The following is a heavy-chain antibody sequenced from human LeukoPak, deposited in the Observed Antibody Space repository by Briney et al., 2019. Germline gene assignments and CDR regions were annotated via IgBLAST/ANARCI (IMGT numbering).Heavy chain of an antibody. Sequence: PGGALRLSCTPSGFTLGDHAMSWVRQAPGKGREGVGFIRSKAYGGTTEYAASVKGRFIISRDDSKSIAYLQMNSLKTEDTAVYYCTRGPIQVWLYYGMDVWGQGTTVIVSS. CDR1: GFTLGDHA. J-gene: IGHJ6*02. D-gene: IGHD5-18*01. V-gene: IGHV3-49*04. CDR2: IRSKAYGGTT. CDR3: TRGPIQVWLYYGMDV.